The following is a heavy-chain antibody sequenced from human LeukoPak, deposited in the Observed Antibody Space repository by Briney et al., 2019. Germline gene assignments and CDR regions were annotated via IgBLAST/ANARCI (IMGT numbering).Heavy chain of an antibody. V-gene: IGHV3-23*01. CDR3: AKGSYYYDSADYFDY. D-gene: IGHD3-22*01. CDR2: LSGSGGNT. CDR1: GFTFSSYA. J-gene: IGHJ4*02. Sequence: PGGSLRLSCAASGFTFSSYAMSWVRQAPGKGLEWVSTLSGSGGNTYYADSVKGRVTISRDNSKNTLYLQMNSLRAEDTAVYHCAKGSYYYDSADYFDYWDQGTLVTVSS.